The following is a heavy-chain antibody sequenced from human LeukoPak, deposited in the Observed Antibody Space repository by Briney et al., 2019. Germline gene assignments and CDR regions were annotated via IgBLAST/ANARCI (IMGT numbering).Heavy chain of an antibody. V-gene: IGHV1-8*01. CDR1: GYTFTSYD. D-gene: IGHD4-17*01. CDR3: ARRVISAVTTDY. J-gene: IGHJ4*02. CDR2: MNPNSGNT. Sequence: VASVKVSCKASGYTFTSYDINWVRQATGQGLEWMGWMNPNSGNTGYAQKFQGRVTMTRNTPISTAYMELSSLRSEDTAVYYCARRVISAVTTDYWGQGTLVTVSS.